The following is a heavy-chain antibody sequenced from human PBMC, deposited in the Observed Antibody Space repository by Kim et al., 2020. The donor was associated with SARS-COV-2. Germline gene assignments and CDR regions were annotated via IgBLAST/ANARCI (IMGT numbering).Heavy chain of an antibody. J-gene: IGHJ5*02. CDR3: ARRPPLNWFDP. V-gene: IGHV4-39*01. CDR2: IYYSGST. CDR1: GGSISSSSYY. Sequence: SETLSLTCTVSGGSISSSSYYWGWIRQPPGKGLEWIGSIYYSGSTYYNPSLKSRVTISVDTSKNQFSLKLSSVTAADTAVYYCARRPPLNWFDPWGQGTLVTVSS.